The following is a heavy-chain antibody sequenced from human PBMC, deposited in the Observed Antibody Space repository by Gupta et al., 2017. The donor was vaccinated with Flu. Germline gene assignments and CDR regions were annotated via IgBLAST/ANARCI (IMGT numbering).Heavy chain of an antibody. D-gene: IGHD6-13*01. V-gene: IGHV3-23*01. Sequence: EVQLLESGGALVQPGGSLRLSCAASGLTFSDYAMNWVLQAPGKGLEWVSTVGAGGDRTYYADSVMGRFTISRDNSKNTVYLQMNSLRGDDTAVYYCAKDRSGNPAIDYWGQGTLVTVSA. J-gene: IGHJ4*02. CDR3: AKDRSGNPAIDY. CDR2: VGAGGDRT. CDR1: GLTFSDYA.